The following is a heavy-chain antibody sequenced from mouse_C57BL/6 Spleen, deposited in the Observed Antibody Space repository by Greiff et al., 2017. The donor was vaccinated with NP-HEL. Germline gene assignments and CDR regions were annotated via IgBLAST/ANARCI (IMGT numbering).Heavy chain of an antibody. Sequence: QVQLQQPGAELVMPGASVKLSCKASGYTFTSYWMHWVKQRPGQGLEWIGEIDPSDSYTNYNQKFKGKSTLTVDKSSSTAYMQLSSLTSEDSAVYYCALQLRTFAYWGQGTLVTVSA. CDR3: ALQLRTFAY. V-gene: IGHV1-69*01. CDR2: IDPSDSYT. J-gene: IGHJ3*01. CDR1: GYTFTSYW. D-gene: IGHD3-2*02.